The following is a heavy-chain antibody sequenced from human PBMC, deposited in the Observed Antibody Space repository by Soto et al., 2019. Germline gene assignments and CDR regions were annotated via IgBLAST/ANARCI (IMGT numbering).Heavy chain of an antibody. Sequence: PGGSLRLSCSASGFTFSSYAMHWVRQAPGKGLEYVSAISSNGGSTYYADSVKGRFTISRDNSKNTLYLQMSSLRAEDTAVYYCVKSSREGFSVVIITFGIWGQETMVTVAS. CDR2: ISSNGGST. CDR1: GFTFSSYA. D-gene: IGHD3-3*01. CDR3: VKSSREGFSVVIITFGI. V-gene: IGHV3-64D*08. J-gene: IGHJ3*02.